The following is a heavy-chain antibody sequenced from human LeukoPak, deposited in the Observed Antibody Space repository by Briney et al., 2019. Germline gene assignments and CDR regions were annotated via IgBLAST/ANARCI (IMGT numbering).Heavy chain of an antibody. CDR3: AKGHSGPGGGLNI. CDR2: ISWNSGIR. Sequence: GGSLRLSCAASGFSFDEYAMHWVRQAPGKGLEWVSGISWNSGIRDYADSVKGRFTISRDNARIFLYLQMNSLRAEDTALYYCAKGHSGPGGGLNIWGQGTMVTVSS. CDR1: GFSFDEYA. V-gene: IGHV3-9*01. D-gene: IGHD3-16*01. J-gene: IGHJ3*02.